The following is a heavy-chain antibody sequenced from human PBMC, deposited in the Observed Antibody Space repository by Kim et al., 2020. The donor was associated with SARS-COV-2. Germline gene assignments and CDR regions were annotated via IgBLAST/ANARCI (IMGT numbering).Heavy chain of an antibody. Sequence: GGSLRLSCAASGFTFSSYSMHWVRQAPGKGLEWVAVISYDGSNKYYADSVKGRFTISRDNSKNTLYLQMNSLRAEDTAVYYCAKSLGYYGSGTYSYFDYWGQGTLVTVSS. CDR3: AKSLGYYGSGTYSYFDY. CDR1: GFTFSSYS. D-gene: IGHD3-10*01. J-gene: IGHJ4*02. V-gene: IGHV3-30*18. CDR2: ISYDGSNK.